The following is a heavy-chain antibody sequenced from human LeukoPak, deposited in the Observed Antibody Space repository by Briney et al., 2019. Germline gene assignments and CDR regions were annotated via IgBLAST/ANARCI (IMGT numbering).Heavy chain of an antibody. CDR1: GFSFSSYW. J-gene: IGHJ4*02. D-gene: IGHD7-27*01. V-gene: IGHV3-74*01. Sequence: GGSLRLSCAASGFSFSSYWMHWVRRVPGKGLLWVSRINSDGSSTIYTDSVRGRFTISRDNAKNTLYLQMNSLKVEDTAVYYCTRGYLGIDYWGQGTLVTVSS. CDR3: TRGYLGIDY. CDR2: INSDGSST.